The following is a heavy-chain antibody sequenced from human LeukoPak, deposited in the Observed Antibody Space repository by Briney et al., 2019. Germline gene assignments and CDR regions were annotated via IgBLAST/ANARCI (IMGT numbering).Heavy chain of an antibody. J-gene: IGHJ6*03. Sequence: ASVKVSCKASGYTFTSYDINWARQATGQGLEWMGWMNPNSGNTGYAQKFQGRVTITRNTSISTAYMELSSLRSEDTAVYYCAKDRGYSSGWYSSYYYYYMDVWGKGTTVTVSS. CDR1: GYTFTSYD. V-gene: IGHV1-8*03. CDR3: AKDRGYSSGWYSSYYYYYMDV. CDR2: MNPNSGNT. D-gene: IGHD6-19*01.